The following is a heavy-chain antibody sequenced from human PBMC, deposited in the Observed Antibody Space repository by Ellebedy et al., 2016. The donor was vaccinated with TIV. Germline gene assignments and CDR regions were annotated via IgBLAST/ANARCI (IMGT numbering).Heavy chain of an antibody. J-gene: IGHJ4*02. D-gene: IGHD5-24*01. V-gene: IGHV3-53*01. CDR2: IYSGGST. CDR3: AREGGWLQYFDY. CDR1: GFTVSSNY. Sequence: GESLKISCAASGFTVSSNYMSWVRQAPGKGLEWVSVIYSGGSTYYADSVKGRFTISRDNAKNSLYLQMNSLRAEDTAVYYCAREGGWLQYFDYWGQGTLVTVSS.